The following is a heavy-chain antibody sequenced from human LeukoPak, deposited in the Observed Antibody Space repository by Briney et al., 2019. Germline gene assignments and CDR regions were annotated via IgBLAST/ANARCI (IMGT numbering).Heavy chain of an antibody. D-gene: IGHD3-22*01. CDR1: GFTFSSYD. CDR2: IWYDGSNT. V-gene: IGHV3-33*06. CDR3: AKEGGSGSTYFEY. J-gene: IGHJ4*02. Sequence: GGSLRLSCAASGFTFSSYDMHWVRQAPGKGLEWVAVIWYDGSNTYYADSVKGRFTISRDNSKNTLYLQMNSLRAEDTAVYYCAKEGGSGSTYFEYWGQGTLVIVSA.